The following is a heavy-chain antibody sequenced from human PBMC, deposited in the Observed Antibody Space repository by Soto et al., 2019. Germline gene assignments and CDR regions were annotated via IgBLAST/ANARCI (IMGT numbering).Heavy chain of an antibody. J-gene: IGHJ5*02. Sequence: QVQLVQSGAEVKKPGSSVKVSCKASGGTFNNYGINWVRQAPGQGLEWMGGVIPLFGAANYAQKFQGRVTIPADASTSVVYMQLSSLRSEETAVYYCAREQHDPYDASGYYFNWFDPWGQGTLVTVSS. V-gene: IGHV1-69*01. CDR3: AREQHDPYDASGYYFNWFDP. CDR2: VIPLFGAA. CDR1: GGTFNNYG. D-gene: IGHD3-22*01.